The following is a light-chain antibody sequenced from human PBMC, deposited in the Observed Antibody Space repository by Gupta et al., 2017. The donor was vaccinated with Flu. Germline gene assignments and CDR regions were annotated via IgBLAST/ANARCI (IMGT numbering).Light chain of an antibody. CDR2: DDS. CDR3: QVWDSSSDRWV. CDR1: NIGSKS. V-gene: IGLV3-21*02. Sequence: SYVLTHPPSVSMAPGPTARITRGGNNIGSKSVHWYQQKPGQAPVLVVYDDSDRPSGIPERFSGSNSGNTATLTISRAEAGDEADYYCQVWDSSSDRWVFGGGTKLTVL. J-gene: IGLJ3*02.